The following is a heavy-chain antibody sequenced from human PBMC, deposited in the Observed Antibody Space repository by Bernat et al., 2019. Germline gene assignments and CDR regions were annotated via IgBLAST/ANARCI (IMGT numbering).Heavy chain of an antibody. J-gene: IGHJ3*02. D-gene: IGHD3-22*01. V-gene: IGHV3-33*01. CDR3: ARDSGYYDSSGYYQTGEAVDI. CDR2: IWYDGSNK. CDR1: GFTFSSYG. Sequence: QVQLVESGGGVVQPGRSLRLSCAASGFTFSSYGMHWVRQAPGKGLEWVAVIWYDGSNKYYADSVKGRFTISRDNSKNTLYLQMNSLRAEETAVYYCARDSGYYDSSGYYQTGEAVDIWGQGTMVTVSS.